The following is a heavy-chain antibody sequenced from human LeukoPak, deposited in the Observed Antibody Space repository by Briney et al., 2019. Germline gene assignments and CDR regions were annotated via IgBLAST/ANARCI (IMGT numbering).Heavy chain of an antibody. CDR2: ISSNSRYI. V-gene: IGHV3-21*06. J-gene: IGHJ4*02. CDR1: GFTFSTYS. Sequence: GGSLRLSCAASGFTFSTYSMNWVRQAPGKGLEWVSSISSNSRYIYYADSMRGRFTISRDNAKNSLYLQMNSLKPEDTAVYYCARVAEAAAFDSWGQGTLVTVSS. D-gene: IGHD6-13*01. CDR3: ARVAEAAAFDS.